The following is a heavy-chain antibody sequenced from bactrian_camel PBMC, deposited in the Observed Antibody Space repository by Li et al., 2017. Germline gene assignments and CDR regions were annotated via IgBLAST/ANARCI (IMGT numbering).Heavy chain of an antibody. CDR3: AAGWSFGVGTLLRRHVNY. CDR1: AYRT. D-gene: IGHD3*01. CDR2: IDSDEST. V-gene: IGHV3S53*01. J-gene: IGHJ4*01. Sequence: HVQLVESGGGSVQAGGSLRLSCVGSAYRTMAWFRQAPGKGREGVAVIDSDESTTYTDSVKGRFTISKDTTKNSLYLQMNSLKPEDTAMYYCAAGWSFGVGTLLRRHVNYWGQGTQVTVS.